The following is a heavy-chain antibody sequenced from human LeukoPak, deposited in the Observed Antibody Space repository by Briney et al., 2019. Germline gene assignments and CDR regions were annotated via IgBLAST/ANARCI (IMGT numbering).Heavy chain of an antibody. CDR1: GYTFTNYY. D-gene: IGHD4-11*01. J-gene: IGHJ4*02. Sequence: ASVKLSCKASGYTFTNYYMHWVRQAPGQGLEWMGIISPSDGSTSHAQKFQGRVTMTSDMSTSTVYMELHSLRSDDTAVYYCARPRATSTYTFNYWGQGTMVTVSS. V-gene: IGHV1-46*01. CDR2: ISPSDGST. CDR3: ARPRATSTYTFNY.